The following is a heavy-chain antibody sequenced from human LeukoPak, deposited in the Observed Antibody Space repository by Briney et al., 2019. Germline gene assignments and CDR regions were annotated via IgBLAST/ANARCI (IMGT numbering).Heavy chain of an antibody. CDR3: ARTFSGSYVDY. Sequence: ASVKVSCKASGYTFTSYGISWVRQAPGQGLEWMGWISAYNGNTNYAQKLQGRVTITADKSTSTAYMELSSLRSEDTAVYYCARTFSGSYVDYWGQGTLVTVSS. CDR1: GYTFTSYG. J-gene: IGHJ4*02. CDR2: ISAYNGNT. V-gene: IGHV1-18*01. D-gene: IGHD1-26*01.